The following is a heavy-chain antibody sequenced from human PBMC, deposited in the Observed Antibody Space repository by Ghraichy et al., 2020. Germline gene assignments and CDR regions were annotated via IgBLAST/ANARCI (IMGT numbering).Heavy chain of an antibody. V-gene: IGHV3-53*01. CDR3: ARSGSYYQFSYYFDY. CDR1: GFTVSSNY. D-gene: IGHD1-26*01. CDR2: IYSGGST. J-gene: IGHJ4*02. Sequence: GGSLRLSCAASGFTVSSNYMSWVRQAPGKGLVWVSVIYSGGSTYYADSVKGRFTISRDNSKNTLYLQMNSLRAEDTAVYYCARSGSYYQFSYYFDYWGQGTLVTVSS.